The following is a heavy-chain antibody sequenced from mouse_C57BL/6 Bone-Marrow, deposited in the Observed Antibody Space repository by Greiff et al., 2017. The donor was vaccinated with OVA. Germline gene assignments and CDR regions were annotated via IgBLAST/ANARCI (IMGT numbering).Heavy chain of an antibody. Sequence: QVQLKESGPELVKPGASVKISCKASGYAFSSSWMNWVKQRPGKGLEWIGRIYPGDGDTNYNGKFKGKATLTADKSSSTAYMQLSSLTSEDSAVYFCARTTVVKGDYWGQGTTLTVSS. D-gene: IGHD1-1*01. CDR2: IYPGDGDT. CDR1: GYAFSSSW. CDR3: ARTTVVKGDY. V-gene: IGHV1-82*01. J-gene: IGHJ2*01.